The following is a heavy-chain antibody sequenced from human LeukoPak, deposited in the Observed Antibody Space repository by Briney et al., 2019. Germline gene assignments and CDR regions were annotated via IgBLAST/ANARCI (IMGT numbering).Heavy chain of an antibody. J-gene: IGHJ6*02. Sequence: PETLSLTCAVYGGSFSGYYWSWIRQPPGKGLEWIGEINHSGSTNYNPSLKSRVTISVDTSKNQFSLKLSSVTAADTAVYYCARARGYYYGMDVWGQGTTVTVSS. CDR2: INHSGST. CDR3: ARARGYYYGMDV. CDR1: GGSFSGYY. V-gene: IGHV4-34*01.